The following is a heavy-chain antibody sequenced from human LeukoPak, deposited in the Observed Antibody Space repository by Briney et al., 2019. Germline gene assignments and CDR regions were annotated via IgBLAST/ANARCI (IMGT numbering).Heavy chain of an antibody. CDR1: GGSFSGYY. V-gene: IGHV4-34*01. CDR2: INHSGST. CDR3: ARGLEVLYYFDY. J-gene: IGHJ4*02. Sequence: SETLSLTCAVYGGSFSGYYWSWIRQPPGKGLEWIGEINHSGSTNYNPSLKSRVTISVDTSKNQFSPKLSSVTAADTAVYYCARGLEVLYYFDYWGQGTLVTVSS.